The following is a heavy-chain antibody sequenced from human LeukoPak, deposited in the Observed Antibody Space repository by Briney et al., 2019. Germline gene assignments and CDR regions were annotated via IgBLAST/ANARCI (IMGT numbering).Heavy chain of an antibody. V-gene: IGHV4-39*07. CDR1: GGSISSGSYY. D-gene: IGHD7-27*01. J-gene: IGHJ5*02. CDR2: IYYSGST. CDR3: ARSLGFLSYPRNWFDP. Sequence: SETLSLTCTVSGGSISSGSYYWGWIRQPPGKGLEWIGNIYYSGSTYYNPSLKSRVTISVDTSKNQFSLKLSSVTAADTAVYYCARSLGFLSYPRNWFDPWGQGTLVTVSS.